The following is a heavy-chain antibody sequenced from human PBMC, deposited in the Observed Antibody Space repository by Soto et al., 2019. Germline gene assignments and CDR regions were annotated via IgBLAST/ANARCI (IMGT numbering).Heavy chain of an antibody. V-gene: IGHV1-2*04. J-gene: IGHJ6*02. D-gene: IGHD2-8*01. CDR2: INPKSGGT. CDR1: GYSFTDYH. Sequence: ASVKVSCKASGYSFTDYHIHWVRRAPGQGLEWLGRINPKSGGTSTAQKFQGWVTMTTDTSISTASMELTRLTSDDTAIYYCARGDSTDCSNGVCSFFYNHDMDVWGQGTTVTVSS. CDR3: ARGDSTDCSNGVCSFFYNHDMDV.